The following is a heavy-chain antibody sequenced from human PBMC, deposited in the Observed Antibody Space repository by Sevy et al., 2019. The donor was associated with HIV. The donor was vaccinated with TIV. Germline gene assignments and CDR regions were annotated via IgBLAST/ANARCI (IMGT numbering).Heavy chain of an antibody. D-gene: IGHD2-15*01. CDR2: ITRNSYEAYGGKR. CDR1: GFTFDDYA. J-gene: IGHJ4*02. Sequence: GSLRLSCTASGFTFDDYAMSWFRQAPGKGLEWVAFITRNSYEAYGGKREYDASVKGRFTISRDDSKSNAYLQMNSLKTEDTAMYYCSRALATAVTPEYYFDYWGQGTLVTVSS. CDR3: SRALATAVTPEYYFDY. V-gene: IGHV3-49*03.